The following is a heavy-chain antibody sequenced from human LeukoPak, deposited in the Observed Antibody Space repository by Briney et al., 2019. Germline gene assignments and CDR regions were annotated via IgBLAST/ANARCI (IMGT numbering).Heavy chain of an antibody. D-gene: IGHD2-2*01. V-gene: IGHV4-59*05. CDR1: GGSISPFY. J-gene: IGHJ4*02. CDR3: ARHLVGEDDFDC. Sequence: SETLSLTCSVSGGSISPFYWSWIRQPPGKGLEWIGSIYYSGSTYYNPSLKSRVTISVDTSKNQFSLKLSSVTAADTAVYYCARHLVGEDDFDCWGQGTLVTVSS. CDR2: IYYSGST.